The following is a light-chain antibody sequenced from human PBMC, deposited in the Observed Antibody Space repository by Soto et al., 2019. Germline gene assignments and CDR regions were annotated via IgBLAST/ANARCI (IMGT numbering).Light chain of an antibody. J-gene: IGKJ1*01. Sequence: DIQMTQSPSSLSASVVDRVTITCLASQSISNFLNWYQQKPGKAPKLLIYKASSLESGVPSRFSGSGSGTEFTLTISSLQPDDFATYYCQQYNSYSPTFGQGTKVDIK. CDR2: KAS. CDR3: QQYNSYSPT. V-gene: IGKV1-5*03. CDR1: QSISNF.